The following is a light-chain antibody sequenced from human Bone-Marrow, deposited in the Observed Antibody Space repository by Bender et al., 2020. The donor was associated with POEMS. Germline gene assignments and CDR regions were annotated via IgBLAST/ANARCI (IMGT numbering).Light chain of an antibody. J-gene: IGLJ3*02. CDR3: SAWDDSLIGPV. CDR2: SSH. CDR1: SSNIGAHA. Sequence: QSVLTQPPSASGTPGQRVTISCSGGSSNIGAHAVNWYQHLPGTAPKLLIYSSHRRPSGVPDRFSGSKSGTSASLAISGLQSEDEADYYCSAWDDSLIGPVFGGGTKLTVL. V-gene: IGLV1-44*01.